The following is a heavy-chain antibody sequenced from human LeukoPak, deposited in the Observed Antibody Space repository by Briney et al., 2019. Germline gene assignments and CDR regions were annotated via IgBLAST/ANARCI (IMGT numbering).Heavy chain of an antibody. D-gene: IGHD4-11*01. CDR3: ASLQQSHYYYYYYMDV. V-gene: IGHV4-59*01. CDR2: IYYSGST. Sequence: SETLSLTCTVSGGSISSFYWSWIRQTPGKGLEWIGYIYYSGSTNYNPSLKSRVTISVDTSKNQFSLKLSSVTAADTAVYYCASLQQSHYYYYYYMDVWGKGTTVTVSS. CDR1: GGSISSFY. J-gene: IGHJ6*03.